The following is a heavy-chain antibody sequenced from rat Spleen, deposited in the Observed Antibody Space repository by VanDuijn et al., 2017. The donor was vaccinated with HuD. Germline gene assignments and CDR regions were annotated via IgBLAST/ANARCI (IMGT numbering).Heavy chain of an antibody. Sequence: EVKLVESGGGLVQPGRSLKLSCAASGFNLNDYWMGWVRQAPGKGLEWIGEINKDSRTIKYTPSLKDKFTISRDNAQNTLYLQMSKLGSEDTAIYYCVREAFGVDYWGQGVMVTVSS. CDR3: VREAFGVDY. V-gene: IGHV4-2*01. CDR2: INKDSRTI. J-gene: IGHJ2*01. CDR1: GFNLNDYW. D-gene: IGHD4-3*01.